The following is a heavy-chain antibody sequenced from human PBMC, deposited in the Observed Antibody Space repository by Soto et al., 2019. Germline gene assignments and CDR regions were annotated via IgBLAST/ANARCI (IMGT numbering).Heavy chain of an antibody. D-gene: IGHD3-3*01. CDR2: IYYNGST. CDR1: GSSISSGDYY. V-gene: IGHV4-30-4*01. Sequence: SESLSRTCTLAGSSISSGDYYRNWIRQPPGKGLEWIGNIYYNGSTHYNPSLKSRITIWIDTSRTQFSLKLSSVTAADTAVDFCASLSYYSFCTPSFYWFVPWGQVPLVTASS. J-gene: IGHJ5*02. CDR3: ASLSYYSFCTPSFYWFVP.